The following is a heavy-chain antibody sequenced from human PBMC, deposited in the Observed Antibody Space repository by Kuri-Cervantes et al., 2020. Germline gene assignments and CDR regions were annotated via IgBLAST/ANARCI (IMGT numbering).Heavy chain of an antibody. CDR2: ISGSGGST. D-gene: IGHD3-16*01. CDR3: AKDRSGVITFGGVFPN. V-gene: IGHV3-23*01. Sequence: GESLKISCAASGFTFSSYSMNWVRQAPGKGLEWVSGISGSGGSTYYTDSVKGRFTISRDNSKNALYLQMNSLRAEDTAVYYCAKDRSGVITFGGVFPNWGQGTLVTVSS. CDR1: GFTFSSYS. J-gene: IGHJ4*02.